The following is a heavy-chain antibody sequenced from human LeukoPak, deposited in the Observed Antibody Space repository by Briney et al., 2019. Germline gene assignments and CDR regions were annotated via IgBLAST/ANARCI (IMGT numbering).Heavy chain of an antibody. CDR3: ARDKYYYDSSGLWGY. Sequence: GGSLRLSCAASGFTFSDYYMSWIRQAPGKGLEWVSYISSSGSTIYYADSVKGRLTISRDNAKNSLYLQMTSLRAEDTAVYYCARDKYYYDSSGLWGYWGQGTLVTVSS. CDR1: GFTFSDYY. J-gene: IGHJ4*02. D-gene: IGHD3-22*01. CDR2: ISSSGSTI. V-gene: IGHV3-11*04.